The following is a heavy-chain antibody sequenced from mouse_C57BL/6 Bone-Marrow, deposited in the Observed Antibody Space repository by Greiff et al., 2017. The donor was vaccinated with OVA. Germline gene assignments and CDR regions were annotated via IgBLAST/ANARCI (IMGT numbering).Heavy chain of an antibody. CDR3: ARYPYYYGSSYGFDY. J-gene: IGHJ2*01. Sequence: VKLQQPGAELVKPGASVKLSCKASGYTFTSYWMQWVKQRPGQGLEWIGEIDPSDSYTNYNQKFKGKATLTVDTSSSTAYMQLSSLTSEDSAVYYCARYPYYYGSSYGFDYWGQGTTLTVSS. D-gene: IGHD1-1*01. CDR1: GYTFTSYW. CDR2: IDPSDSYT. V-gene: IGHV1-50*01.